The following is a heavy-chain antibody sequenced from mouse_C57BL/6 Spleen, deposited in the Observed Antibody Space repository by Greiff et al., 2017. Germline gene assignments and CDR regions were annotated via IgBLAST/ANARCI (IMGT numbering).Heavy chain of an antibody. CDR2: INPNNGGT. V-gene: IGHV1-18*01. CDR1: GYTFTDYN. Sequence: VQLQQSGPELVKPGASVKIPCKASGYTFTDYNMDWVKQSHGKSLEWIGDINPNNGGTIYNQKFKGKATLTVDKSSSTAYMELRSLTSEDTAVYYCARLEDYGNYKFAYWGQGTLVTVSA. D-gene: IGHD2-1*01. CDR3: ARLEDYGNYKFAY. J-gene: IGHJ3*01.